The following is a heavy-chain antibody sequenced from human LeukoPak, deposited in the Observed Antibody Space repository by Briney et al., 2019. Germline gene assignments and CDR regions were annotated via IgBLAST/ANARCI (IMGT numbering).Heavy chain of an antibody. CDR1: GFTVSSNY. CDR3: ARVHMVRGVAFDY. D-gene: IGHD3-10*01. J-gene: IGHJ4*02. Sequence: GGSLRLSCAASGFTVSSNYMNWVRQAPGKGLEWVSVIYSGGNTDYGDSVKGRFTISRDNSKNTLYLQMNSLRAEDTAVYYCARVHMVRGVAFDYWGQGTLVTVSS. CDR2: IYSGGNT. V-gene: IGHV3-53*01.